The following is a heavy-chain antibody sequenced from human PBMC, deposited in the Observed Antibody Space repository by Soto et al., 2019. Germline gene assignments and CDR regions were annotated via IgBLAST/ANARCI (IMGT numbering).Heavy chain of an antibody. CDR3: ARDVYYDSSGYYPGPLDY. Sequence: GGSLRLSCAASGFTFSSYAMHWVRQAPGKGLEWVAVISYDGSNKYYADSVKGRFTISRDNSKNTLYLQMNSLRAEDTAVYYCARDVYYDSSGYYPGPLDYWGQGTLVTVSS. CDR2: ISYDGSNK. V-gene: IGHV3-30-3*01. CDR1: GFTFSSYA. D-gene: IGHD3-22*01. J-gene: IGHJ4*02.